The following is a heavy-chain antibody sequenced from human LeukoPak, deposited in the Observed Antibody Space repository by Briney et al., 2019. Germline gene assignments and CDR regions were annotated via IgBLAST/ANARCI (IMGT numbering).Heavy chain of an antibody. J-gene: IGHJ4*02. CDR3: ARGVSSLWFGELLMNY. CDR1: GYTFTGYY. Sequence: ASVKVSCKASGYTFTGYYMHWVRQAPGQGLEWMGWINPNSGGTNYAQKFQGRVTMTRDTSISTAYMELNRLRSDDTAVYYCARGVSSLWFGELLMNYWGQGTLVIVSS. D-gene: IGHD3-10*01. V-gene: IGHV1-2*02. CDR2: INPNSGGT.